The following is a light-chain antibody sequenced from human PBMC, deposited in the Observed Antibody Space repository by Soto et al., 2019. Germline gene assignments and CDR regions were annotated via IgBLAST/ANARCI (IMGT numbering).Light chain of an antibody. J-gene: IGKJ1*01. V-gene: IGKV1-5*03. CDR2: KAS. Sequence: DIQMTQSPSTLSGSVGDRVTITCRASQTISSWLAWYQQKKGKAPKLLIYKASTLKSGVPSRFSGSGSRTEFTLTISRLQPDDFETYYCQHYNSYSEAFGQGTKVDIK. CDR3: QHYNSYSEA. CDR1: QTISSW.